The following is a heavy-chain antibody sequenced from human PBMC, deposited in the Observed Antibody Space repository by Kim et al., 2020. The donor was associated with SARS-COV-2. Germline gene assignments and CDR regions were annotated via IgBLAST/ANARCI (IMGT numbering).Heavy chain of an antibody. D-gene: IGHD2-15*01. J-gene: IGHJ4*02. Sequence: GGSLRLSCAVSGFTFSTYWMTWVRQAPGKGLEWVATIKPDGSEKYYVDSVKGRFTISRDNAKNSLFLQMNNLRAEDTAVYYCARKEEVGGQGTLVTVSS. CDR3: ARKEEV. CDR1: GFTFSTYW. V-gene: IGHV3-7*03. CDR2: IKPDGSEK.